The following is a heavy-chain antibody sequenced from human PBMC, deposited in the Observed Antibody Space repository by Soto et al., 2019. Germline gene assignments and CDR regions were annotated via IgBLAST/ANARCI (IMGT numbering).Heavy chain of an antibody. CDR3: ARGFVGPFDY. CDR1: GGSFSGYY. V-gene: IGHV4-34*01. J-gene: IGHJ4*02. CDR2: INHSGST. D-gene: IGHD2-15*01. Sequence: SQTLSLTCAVYGGSFSGYYWSWIRQPPGKGLEWIGEINHSGSTNYNPSLKSRVTISVDTSKNQFSLKLSSVTAADTAVYYCARGFVGPFDYWGQGTLVTVSS.